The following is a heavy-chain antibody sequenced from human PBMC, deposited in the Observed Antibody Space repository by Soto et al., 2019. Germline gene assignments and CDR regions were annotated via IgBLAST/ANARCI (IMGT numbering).Heavy chain of an antibody. CDR3: VVAAQPYYFDY. CDR1: GYTFTSYG. J-gene: IGHJ4*02. V-gene: IGHV1-18*01. Sequence: QVQLVQSGAEVKKPGASVKVSCKASGYTFTSYGISWVRQAPGQGHEWMGWISAYNGNTNYAQKLQGRVTITKDTSTRTAYMELRSLRSDDTAVYYCVVAAQPYYFDYWGQGTLVTVSS. D-gene: IGHD2-15*01. CDR2: ISAYNGNT.